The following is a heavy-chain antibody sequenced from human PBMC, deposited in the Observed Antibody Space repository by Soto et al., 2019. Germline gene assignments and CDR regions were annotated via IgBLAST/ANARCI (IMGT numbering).Heavy chain of an antibody. Sequence: GGSLRLSCAASGFTFSSYAMSWVRQAPGKGLEWVSAISGSGGSTYYADSVKGRFTISRDNSKNTLYLQMNSLRAEDTAVYYCAKVLRTNGVLRTSYYGMDVWGQGTTVTVSS. CDR3: AKVLRTNGVLRTSYYGMDV. CDR2: ISGSGGST. J-gene: IGHJ6*02. D-gene: IGHD2-8*01. V-gene: IGHV3-23*01. CDR1: GFTFSSYA.